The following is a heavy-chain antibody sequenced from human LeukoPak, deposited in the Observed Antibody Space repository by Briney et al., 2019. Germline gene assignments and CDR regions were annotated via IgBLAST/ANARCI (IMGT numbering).Heavy chain of an antibody. CDR3: ARSDSYGYSHYYYYMDV. CDR2: IYYSGST. V-gene: IGHV4-59*08. J-gene: IGHJ6*03. D-gene: IGHD5-18*01. Sequence: NSSETLSLTCTVSGGSISSYYWSWIRQSPGKGLEWIGYIYYSGSTNYNPSLKSRVTISVDTSKNQFSLKLSSVTAADTAVYYCARSDSYGYSHYYYYMDVWGKGTTVTVSS. CDR1: GGSISSYY.